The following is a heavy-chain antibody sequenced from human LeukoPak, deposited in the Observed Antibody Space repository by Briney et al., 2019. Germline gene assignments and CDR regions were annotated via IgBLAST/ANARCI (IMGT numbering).Heavy chain of an antibody. D-gene: IGHD1-14*01. V-gene: IGHV3-48*01. J-gene: IGHJ6*03. CDR1: GFTFSRHG. CDR2: ISSVSSSI. CDR3: AKYGSPGYYYYMDV. Sequence: GGSLRPSCVASGFTFSRHGMNWVRQAPGKGRVGVSYISSVSSSIYYADSVKGRFTISRDNSKNTLYLQMNSLRAEDTAVYYCAKYGSPGYYYYMDVWGKGTTVTISS.